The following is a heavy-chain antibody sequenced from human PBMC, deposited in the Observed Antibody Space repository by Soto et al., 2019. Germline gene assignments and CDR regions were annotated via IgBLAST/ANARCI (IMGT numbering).Heavy chain of an antibody. CDR3: ATQQYFDASGFSLDQ. J-gene: IGHJ4*02. D-gene: IGHD3-22*01. CDR2: IKSKTDGETT. V-gene: IGHV3-15*07. Sequence: GGSLRLSCAGSGFTFNKAWMNWVRQAPGKGLEWVGRIKSKTDGETTDYAALVRDRVIISRDDSKNMLYLYVNRLKAEDTAMYYCATQQYFDASGFSLDQWGQGTLVTVSS. CDR1: GFTFNKAW.